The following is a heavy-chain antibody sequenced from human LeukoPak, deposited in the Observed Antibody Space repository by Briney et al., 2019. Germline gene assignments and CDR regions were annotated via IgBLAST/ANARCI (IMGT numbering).Heavy chain of an antibody. Sequence: KSSETLSLTCTVSGGSISSGDYYWSWIRQPPGKGLEWIGCMYYSGSTYYNPSLKSRATISVDTSKNQFSLKLTSVTAADTAVYYCARPYYYDSRIDPWGQGTLVTVSS. V-gene: IGHV4-30-4*01. CDR1: GGSISSGDYY. D-gene: IGHD3-22*01. J-gene: IGHJ5*02. CDR2: MYYSGST. CDR3: ARPYYYDSRIDP.